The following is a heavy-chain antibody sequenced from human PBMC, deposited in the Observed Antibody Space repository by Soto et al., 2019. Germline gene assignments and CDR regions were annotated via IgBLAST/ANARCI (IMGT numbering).Heavy chain of an antibody. V-gene: IGHV3-53*01. J-gene: IGHJ3*01. CDR1: GFTFSSNA. Sequence: EVQLVESGGGLIQPGGSLRLSCAASGFTFSSNAMNWGRQAPGKGLEWVSLSYSGGSTYYADSVKGRFTISRDNSKNTLYLQMSSLSAEDTAVYYGATRPLLPGAPWGQGTMVTVSS. CDR2: SYSGGST. CDR3: ATRPLLPGAP. D-gene: IGHD3-10*01.